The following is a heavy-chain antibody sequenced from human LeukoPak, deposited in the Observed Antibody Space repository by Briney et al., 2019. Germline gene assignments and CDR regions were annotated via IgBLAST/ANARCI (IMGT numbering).Heavy chain of an antibody. V-gene: IGHV4-39*07. Sequence: SETLSLTCTVSGGSISSYYWSWIRQPPGKGLEWIGSIYYSGSTYYNPSLKSRVTISVDTSKNQFSLKLSSVTAADTAVYYCAGEYSSSWYNSTALEDYFDYWGQGTLVTVSS. CDR2: IYYSGST. CDR1: GGSISSYY. CDR3: AGEYSSSWYNSTALEDYFDY. D-gene: IGHD6-13*01. J-gene: IGHJ4*02.